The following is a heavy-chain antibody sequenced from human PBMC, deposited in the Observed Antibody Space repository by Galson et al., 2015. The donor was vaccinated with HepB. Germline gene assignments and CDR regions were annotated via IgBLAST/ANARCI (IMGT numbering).Heavy chain of an antibody. CDR2: ISGSGGST. CDR1: GFTFSSYA. Sequence: LRLSCAASGFTFSSYAMSWVRQAPGKGLEWVSAISGSGGSTYYADSVKGRFTISRDNSKNTLYLQMNSLRAEDTAVYYCTRDLREPAEIDYWGQGTLVTVSS. V-gene: IGHV3-23*01. D-gene: IGHD2-2*01. J-gene: IGHJ4*02. CDR3: TRDLREPAEIDY.